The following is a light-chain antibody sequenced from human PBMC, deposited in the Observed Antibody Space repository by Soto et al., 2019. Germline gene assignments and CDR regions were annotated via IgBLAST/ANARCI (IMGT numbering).Light chain of an antibody. J-gene: IGKJ4*01. V-gene: IGKV3-11*01. CDR3: QQRAVSPLI. CDR2: GAS. CDR1: QPIRND. Sequence: EVVLTQSPAILSLSPGEPATLSCRAGQPIRNDLGWYQQRPGQAPRLLIYGASNRATGIPDRFSGSGSGTDFTLTITRLAPEDFAIYYCQQRAVSPLIFGGGTKVEIK.